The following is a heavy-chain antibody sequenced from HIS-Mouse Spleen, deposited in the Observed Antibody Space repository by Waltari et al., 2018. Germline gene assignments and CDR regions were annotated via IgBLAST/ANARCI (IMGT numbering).Heavy chain of an antibody. D-gene: IGHD6-13*01. Sequence: QLQLQESGPGLVKPSETLSLTCTVSGGSISSRSYYWVWIRQPPGKGLELIGSMYYSGSTYYNPSLKSRVTISVDTSKNQFSLKMSSVTAADTAVYYCAREIPYSSSWYDWYFDLWGRGTLVTVSS. CDR3: AREIPYSSSWYDWYFDL. V-gene: IGHV4-39*07. J-gene: IGHJ2*01. CDR2: MYYSGST. CDR1: GGSISSRSYY.